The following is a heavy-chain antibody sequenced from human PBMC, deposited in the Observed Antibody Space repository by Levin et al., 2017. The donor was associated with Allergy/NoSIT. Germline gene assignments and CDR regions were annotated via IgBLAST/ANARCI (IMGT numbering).Heavy chain of an antibody. CDR1: GFTFSSYW. CDR3: ARGPSIASAARVGYYGMDV. D-gene: IGHD6-6*01. V-gene: IGHV3-7*01. CDR2: IKQDGSEK. Sequence: QSGGSLRLSCAASGFTFSSYWMSWVRQAPGKGLEWVANIKQDGSEKYYVDSVKGRFTISRDNAKNSLYLQMNSLRAEDTAVYYCARGPSIASAARVGYYGMDVWGQGTTVTVSS. J-gene: IGHJ6*02.